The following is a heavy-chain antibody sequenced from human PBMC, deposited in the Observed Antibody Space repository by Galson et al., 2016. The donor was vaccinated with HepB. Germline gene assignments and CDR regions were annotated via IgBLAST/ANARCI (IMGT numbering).Heavy chain of an antibody. CDR2: ISYDGSKK. J-gene: IGHJ4*02. CDR1: GFIFSGYA. CDR3: AKGRLWGHRRSGGGEGFDY. V-gene: IGHV3-30*01. D-gene: IGHD2-15*01. Sequence: SLRLSCAASGFIFSGYAMHWVRQAPGKGLQWVAVISYDGSKKYYADSVKGRFTISRDDSTNTLNVQMNNLRREDTAVYYCAKGRLWGHRRSGGGEGFDYWGQGTLVTVSS.